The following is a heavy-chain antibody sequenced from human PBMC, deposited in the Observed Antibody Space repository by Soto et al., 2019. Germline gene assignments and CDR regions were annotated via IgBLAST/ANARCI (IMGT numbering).Heavy chain of an antibody. Sequence: GGSLRLSCAASGFTFSSYSLIWVRQAPGKGLEWVSYISSSSSTIYFADSVKGRFAISRDNAKNSLYLQMHSLGDDDTAVYYCAREAGAYGGLSMDVWGQGTTVTVSS. V-gene: IGHV3-48*02. CDR3: AREAGAYGGLSMDV. D-gene: IGHD4-17*01. CDR2: ISSSSSTI. J-gene: IGHJ6*02. CDR1: GFTFSSYS.